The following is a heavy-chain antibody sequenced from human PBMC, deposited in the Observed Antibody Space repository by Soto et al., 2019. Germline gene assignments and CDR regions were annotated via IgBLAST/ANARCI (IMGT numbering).Heavy chain of an antibody. D-gene: IGHD4-17*01. V-gene: IGHV1-8*01. CDR2: MNPNSGNT. CDR3: AGTLYGDNVDY. J-gene: IGHJ4*02. CDR1: GYTFTSYD. Sequence: QVQLVQSGAEVKKPGASVKVSCKASGYTFTSYDINWVRQATGQGLEWMEWMNPNSGNTGYAQKFQGKATMTRNTSISPAYMELSRLRSEDTAVYFCAGTLYGDNVDYWGKGTLVTVSS.